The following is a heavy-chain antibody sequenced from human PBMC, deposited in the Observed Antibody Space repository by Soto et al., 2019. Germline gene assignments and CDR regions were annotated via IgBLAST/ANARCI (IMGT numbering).Heavy chain of an antibody. V-gene: IGHV1-18*04. CDR2: ISAYNGNT. Sequence: QVQLVQAGAEVKKPGASVKVSCKASGYTFTSYGINWVRQAPGQGLEGMGWISAYNGNTNYAQKLQGKVTMTTDTSTSTAYMELRSLRSDDTAVYYCSRVRTMGLGHRGDCYSHWGQGTLVTVSS. D-gene: IGHD2-21*02. CDR1: GYTFTSYG. J-gene: IGHJ4*02. CDR3: SRVRTMGLGHRGDCYSH.